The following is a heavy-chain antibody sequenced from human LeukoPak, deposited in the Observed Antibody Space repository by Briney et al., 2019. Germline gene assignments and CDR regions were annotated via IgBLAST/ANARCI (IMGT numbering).Heavy chain of an antibody. J-gene: IGHJ4*02. CDR3: ARVSGPGMNEYYHL. Sequence: GGSLGLSCAASGFTFSGAWMHWVRQAPGKGLMWVSRINDDGSSTRHADSVKGRFTISRDNAKNTLYLQMNSLRAEDTAVYYCARVSGPGMNEYYHLWGQGTLVTVSS. D-gene: IGHD2-2*01. CDR1: GFTFSGAW. CDR2: INDDGSST. V-gene: IGHV3-74*01.